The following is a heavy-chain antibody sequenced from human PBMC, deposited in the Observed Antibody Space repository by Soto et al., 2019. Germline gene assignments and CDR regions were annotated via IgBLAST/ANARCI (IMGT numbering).Heavy chain of an antibody. CDR2: IYYSGST. CDR1: GGSISSGGYY. J-gene: IGHJ6*02. Sequence: SETLSLTCTVSGGSISSGGYYWSWIRQHPGKGLEWIGYIYYSGSTYYNPSLKSRVTISVDTSKNQFSLKLSSVTAADTAVYYCARDRGDSSGYYRIYYYYGMDVWGQGTTVTVS. V-gene: IGHV4-31*03. D-gene: IGHD3-22*01. CDR3: ARDRGDSSGYYRIYYYYGMDV.